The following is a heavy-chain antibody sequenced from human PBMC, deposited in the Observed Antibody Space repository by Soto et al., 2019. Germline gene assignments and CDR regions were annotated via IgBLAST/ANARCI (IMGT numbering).Heavy chain of an antibody. V-gene: IGHV3-48*02. Sequence: EVQLVESGGGLIQPGGSLRVSCAASGFPFRTYAMNWVSQAPGKGLEWVSYINLNSDTIYYADSVKGRFAISRDNAKNTLYLQMNSRRDGDTAVYYCVRDRGYTGYDLEYWGQGTLVTVSS. D-gene: IGHD5-12*01. CDR2: INLNSDTI. CDR3: VRDRGYTGYDLEY. CDR1: GFPFRTYA. J-gene: IGHJ4*02.